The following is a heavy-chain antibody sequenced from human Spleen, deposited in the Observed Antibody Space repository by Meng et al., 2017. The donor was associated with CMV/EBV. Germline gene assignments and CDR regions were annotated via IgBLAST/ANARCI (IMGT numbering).Heavy chain of an antibody. Sequence: GGSLRLSCVASGFTFSSYAMHWVRQAPGKGLEWVAVISYDGRNKHYSDSVNGRFSISRDNSKNTLYLQMSSLRAEDTAVYYCARERVVGALWEAPHWGQGTLVTVSS. CDR1: GFTFSSYA. J-gene: IGHJ4*02. D-gene: IGHD2-15*01. CDR3: ARERVVGALWEAPH. CDR2: ISYDGRNK. V-gene: IGHV3-30-3*01.